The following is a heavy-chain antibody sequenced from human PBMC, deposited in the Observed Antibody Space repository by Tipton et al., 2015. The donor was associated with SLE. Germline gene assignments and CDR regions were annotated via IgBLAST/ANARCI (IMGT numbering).Heavy chain of an antibody. Sequence: TLSLTCTVSGGSISSGGYYWSWFRQHPGRGLEWIGYIYYSGGTYYNPSPKSRVTISVDTSKNQFSLKLSSVTAADTAVYYCASDSGVDYYMDVWGKGTTVTVSS. CDR3: ASDSGVDYYMDV. CDR1: GGSISSGGYY. CDR2: IYYSGGT. J-gene: IGHJ6*03. D-gene: IGHD7-27*01. V-gene: IGHV4-31*03.